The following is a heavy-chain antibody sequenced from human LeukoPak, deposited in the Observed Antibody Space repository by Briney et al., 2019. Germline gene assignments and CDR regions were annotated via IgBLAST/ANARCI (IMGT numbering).Heavy chain of an antibody. Sequence: PGGSLRLSCAASGFTFTAYRMHWVRQVPGKGLMWVSRINSDGSSTTYADSVKGRFTISRDNAENTLYLQMNSLRVEDTAVYYCATALIAAIDYWGQGTLVAVSS. CDR3: ATALIAAIDY. J-gene: IGHJ4*02. D-gene: IGHD6-6*01. V-gene: IGHV3-74*01. CDR2: INSDGSST. CDR1: GFTFTAYR.